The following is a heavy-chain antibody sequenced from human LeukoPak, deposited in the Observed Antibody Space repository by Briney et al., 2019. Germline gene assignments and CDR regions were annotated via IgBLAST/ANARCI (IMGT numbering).Heavy chain of an antibody. Sequence: ASVKVSCNASGYTLTNYAIHWERQAPGQRLEWMGWFNSDTGNTEYSQKFQGRVTISRDTSANTAYMELNRLRPEDTAVFYCVRGGPNKSGWTLDYWGQGTLVTASS. CDR2: FNSDTGNT. CDR3: VRGGPNKSGWTLDY. D-gene: IGHD6-19*01. J-gene: IGHJ4*02. V-gene: IGHV1-3*01. CDR1: GYTLTNYA.